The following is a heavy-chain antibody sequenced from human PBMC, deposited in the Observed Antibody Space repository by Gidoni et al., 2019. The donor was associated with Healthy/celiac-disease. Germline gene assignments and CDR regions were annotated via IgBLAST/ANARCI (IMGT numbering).Heavy chain of an antibody. J-gene: IGHJ4*02. Sequence: EVQLVESGGGLVQPGGSLRRSCAAPGFTFSSYSMNWVRQAPGKGLEWVSYISSISSTIYYADSVKGRFTISRDNAKNSLYLQMNSLRDEDTAVYYCARVEENCNYFRYWGQGTLVTVSS. CDR2: ISSISSTI. V-gene: IGHV3-48*02. CDR1: GFTFSSYS. CDR3: ARVEENCNYFRY. D-gene: IGHD1-1*01.